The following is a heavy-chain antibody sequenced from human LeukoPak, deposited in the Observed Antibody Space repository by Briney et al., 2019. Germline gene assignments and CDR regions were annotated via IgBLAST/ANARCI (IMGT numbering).Heavy chain of an antibody. CDR3: ATGYSSTWYYFDY. CDR2: IYHSGST. J-gene: IGHJ4*02. CDR1: GDSISSYY. D-gene: IGHD6-13*01. V-gene: IGHV4-59*01. Sequence: SETLSLTCTVSGDSISSYYWSWVRQPPGKGLEWIGYIYHSGSTTYNPSLKSRVTISADTSKDQFSLKLASVTAADTAVYYCATGYSSTWYYFDYWGQGTLVPVSS.